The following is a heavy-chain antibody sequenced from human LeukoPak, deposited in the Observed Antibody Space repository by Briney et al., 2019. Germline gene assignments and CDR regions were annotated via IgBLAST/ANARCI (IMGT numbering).Heavy chain of an antibody. V-gene: IGHV3-23*01. J-gene: IGHJ4*02. D-gene: IGHD2-21*01. CDR2: ISGSGGST. Sequence: GGSLRLSCAASGFTFSNAWMSWVRQAPGKGLEWVSAISGSGGSTYYSDSMKGRFTISRDNSKNTLYLQMNSLRAEDTAVYYCAKDAVFRSKYYFDYWGQGTLVTVSS. CDR1: GFTFSNAW. CDR3: AKDAVFRSKYYFDY.